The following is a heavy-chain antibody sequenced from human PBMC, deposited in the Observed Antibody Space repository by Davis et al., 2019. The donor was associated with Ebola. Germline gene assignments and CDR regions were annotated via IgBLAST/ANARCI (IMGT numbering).Heavy chain of an antibody. CDR1: GFTLSNYA. J-gene: IGHJ4*02. V-gene: IGHV3-7*01. CDR2: IKEDGSEK. Sequence: GGSLRLSCAASGFTLSNYAVHWVRQAPGKGLEWVANIKEDGSEKHYVDSVKGRFTISRDNAKNSVFLQMNSLRVEDTAIYYCARDAGFIGGWYEEYYFDYWGQGTLVTVSS. D-gene: IGHD6-19*01. CDR3: ARDAGFIGGWYEEYYFDY.